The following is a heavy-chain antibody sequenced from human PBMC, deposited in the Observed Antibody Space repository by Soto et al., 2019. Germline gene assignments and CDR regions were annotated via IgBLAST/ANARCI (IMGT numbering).Heavy chain of an antibody. D-gene: IGHD5-18*01. Sequence: QVQLQESGPGLVKPSQTLSLTCTVSGGSISSGGYYWSWIRQHPGKGLEWIGYIYYSGSTYYNPSLKRRVTISVDTSKNQFSLKLSSVTAADTAVYYCARDGQNESPDDSYGYWGWFDPWGQGTLVTVSS. V-gene: IGHV4-31*03. CDR3: ARDGQNESPDDSYGYWGWFDP. CDR2: IYYSGST. CDR1: GGSISSGGYY. J-gene: IGHJ5*02.